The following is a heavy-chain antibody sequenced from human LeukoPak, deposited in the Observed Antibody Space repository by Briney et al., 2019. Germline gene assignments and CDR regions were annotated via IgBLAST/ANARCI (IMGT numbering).Heavy chain of an antibody. CDR1: GFTVSSNY. J-gene: IGHJ2*01. Sequence: GGSLRLSCAASGFTVSSNYMSWIRQAPGKGLEWISYISSSASTIYYADSVKGRFTISRDNAKNSLYLQMNSLRAEDTAMYYCARSGNTGRNWYFDLWGRGTLVTVSS. D-gene: IGHD3-10*01. CDR3: ARSGNTGRNWYFDL. CDR2: ISSSASTI. V-gene: IGHV3-11*04.